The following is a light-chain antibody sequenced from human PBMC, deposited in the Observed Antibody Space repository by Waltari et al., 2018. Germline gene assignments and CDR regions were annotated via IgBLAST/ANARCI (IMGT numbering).Light chain of an antibody. CDR3: QKYGTRPAT. V-gene: IGKV3-20*01. CDR1: QSVGRT. CDR2: DAS. Sequence: SCRASQSVGRTLAWYQQRPGKAPRLLIYDASSRATGIPDRFSGSGSGTDFSLTISRLEPEDFAVYYCQKYGTRPATFGQGTKVEVK. J-gene: IGKJ1*01.